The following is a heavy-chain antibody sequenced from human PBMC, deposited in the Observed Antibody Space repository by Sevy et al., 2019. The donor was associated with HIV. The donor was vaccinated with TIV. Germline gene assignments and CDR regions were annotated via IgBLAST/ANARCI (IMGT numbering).Heavy chain of an antibody. Sequence: ASVKVSCKVPGYTLTEFSMHWVRQAPGKGLEWMGTFDPEDGERIYSQKFQVRFTMTEDTSTHTAYMELNSLGSEDTDVYYCATTKEYYDSSGYPFDSWGQGTLVTVSS. CDR3: ATTKEYYDSSGYPFDS. J-gene: IGHJ4*02. V-gene: IGHV1-24*01. CDR2: FDPEDGER. CDR1: GYTLTEFS. D-gene: IGHD3-22*01.